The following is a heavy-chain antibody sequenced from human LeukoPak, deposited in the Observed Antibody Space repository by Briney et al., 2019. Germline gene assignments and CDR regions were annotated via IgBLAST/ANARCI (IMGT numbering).Heavy chain of an antibody. Sequence: TTSETLSLTCTVSGGSISSYYWSWIRQPPGKGLEWIGSFCYSGSTYYNPSLKSRVTISVDTSKNQFSLKLSSVTAADTAVYYCARLLGRLSWFDPWGQGTLVTVSS. CDR3: ARLLGRLSWFDP. D-gene: IGHD2-21*02. CDR1: GGSISSYY. V-gene: IGHV4-59*05. CDR2: FCYSGST. J-gene: IGHJ5*02.